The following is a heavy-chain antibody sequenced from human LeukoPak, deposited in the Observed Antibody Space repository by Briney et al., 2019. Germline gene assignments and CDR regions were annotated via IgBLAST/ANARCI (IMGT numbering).Heavy chain of an antibody. CDR3: ASLTSDIVVVVAATAYFDY. D-gene: IGHD2-15*01. V-gene: IGHV4-39*01. J-gene: IGHJ4*02. CDR1: GGSISSSSSY. Sequence: SETLSLTCTVSGGSISSSSSYWGWIRQPPGKGLEWIGTIYYSGSTYYNPSLKSRVTISVDTSKNQVSLKLSSVTAADTAVYYCASLTSDIVVVVAATAYFDYWGQGTLVTVSS. CDR2: IYYSGST.